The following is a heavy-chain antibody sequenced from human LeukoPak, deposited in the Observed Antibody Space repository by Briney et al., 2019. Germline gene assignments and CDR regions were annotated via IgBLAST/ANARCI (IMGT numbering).Heavy chain of an antibody. CDR3: ARVPVPLYCSSTSCSPRGVFDP. Sequence: ASVKVSCKASGYTFTSYGISRVRQAPGQGLEWMGWISAYNGNTNYAQKLQGRVTMTTDTSTSTAYMELRSLRSDDTAVYYCARVPVPLYCSSTSCSPRGVFDPWGQGTLVTVSS. J-gene: IGHJ5*02. CDR1: GYTFTSYG. CDR2: ISAYNGNT. D-gene: IGHD2-2*01. V-gene: IGHV1-18*01.